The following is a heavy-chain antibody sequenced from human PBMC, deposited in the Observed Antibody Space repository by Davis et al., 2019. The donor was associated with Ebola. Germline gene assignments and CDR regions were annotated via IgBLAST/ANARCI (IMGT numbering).Heavy chain of an antibody. CDR3: ARDWEQYGLDV. D-gene: IGHD1-26*01. V-gene: IGHV3-7*01. CDR2: INHDGSEK. CDR1: GFTFSSYS. Sequence: GESLKISCAASGFTFSSYSMNWVRQAPGKGLEWVANINHDGSEKDYVGSVKGRFTISRDSAKNSLYLHMNSLRTEDTAVYYCARDWEQYGLDVWGKGATVIVSS. J-gene: IGHJ6*04.